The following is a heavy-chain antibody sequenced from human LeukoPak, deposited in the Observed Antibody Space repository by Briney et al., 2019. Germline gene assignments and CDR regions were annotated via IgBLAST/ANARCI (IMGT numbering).Heavy chain of an antibody. J-gene: IGHJ4*02. CDR1: GSSFTSYW. CDR2: SYPGDSDT. Sequence: GESLKFSCKGSGSSFTSYWIGWVRQMPGKGLEWMGISYPGDSDTRYSPSFQGQVPISADKSISTAYLQWSSLKASDTAMYYCARGQEMYNWNEDYFDYWGQGTLVTVSS. V-gene: IGHV5-51*01. CDR3: ARGQEMYNWNEDYFDY. D-gene: IGHD1-1*01.